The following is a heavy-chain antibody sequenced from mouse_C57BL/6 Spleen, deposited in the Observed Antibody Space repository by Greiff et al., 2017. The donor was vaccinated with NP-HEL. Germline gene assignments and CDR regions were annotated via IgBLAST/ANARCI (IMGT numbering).Heavy chain of an antibody. V-gene: IGHV1-64*01. Sequence: QVHVKQPGAELVKPGASVKLSCKASGYTFTSYWMHWVKQRPGQGLEWIGMIHPNSGSTNYNEKFKSKATLTVDKSSSTAYMQLSSLTSEDSAVYYCARRDYDYDAGDYWGQGTTLTVSS. CDR3: ARRDYDYDAGDY. CDR1: GYTFTSYW. J-gene: IGHJ2*01. D-gene: IGHD2-4*01. CDR2: IHPNSGST.